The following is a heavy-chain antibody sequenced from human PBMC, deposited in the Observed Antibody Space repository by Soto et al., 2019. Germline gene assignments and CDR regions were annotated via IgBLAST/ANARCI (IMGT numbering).Heavy chain of an antibody. V-gene: IGHV2-70*11. Sequence: GSGPTLVNPTQTLTLTCTFSGFSLSTSGMCVSWIRQPPGKALEWLARIDWDDDKYYSTSLKTRLTISKDTSKNQVVLTITNMDPVDTATYYCARIRHRGTYYYYGMDVWGQGTTVTVSS. D-gene: IGHD1-1*01. J-gene: IGHJ6*02. CDR2: IDWDDDK. CDR1: GFSLSTSGMC. CDR3: ARIRHRGTYYYYGMDV.